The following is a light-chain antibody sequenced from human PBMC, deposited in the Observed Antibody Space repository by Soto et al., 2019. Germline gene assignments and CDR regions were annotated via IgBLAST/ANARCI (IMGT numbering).Light chain of an antibody. CDR2: GAS. CDR3: QQYGSSLYT. CDR1: QRVSSSY. J-gene: IGKJ2*01. Sequence: EIVLTQSPGTLSLSPGERATLSCRASQRVSSSYLAWYQQTPGQAPRLLIYGASSRATGIPDRFSGSGSGTDFTLTISRLEPEDFAVYYCQQYGSSLYTFGQGTKLEIK. V-gene: IGKV3-20*01.